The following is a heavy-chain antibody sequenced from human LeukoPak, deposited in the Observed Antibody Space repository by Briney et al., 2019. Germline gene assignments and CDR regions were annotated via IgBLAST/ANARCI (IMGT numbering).Heavy chain of an antibody. V-gene: IGHV4-34*01. CDR3: ARVSGYDWESFYDY. CDR1: GGSFSGYY. Sequence: PSETLSLTCAVYGGSFSGYYWSWLPQPPGKGLEWIGEINQSGSTNYNPSLKSRVTISVDTSKNQFSLNLSSVTAADTSVYYCARVSGYDWESFYDYWGQGTLGTVSS. J-gene: IGHJ4*02. CDR2: INQSGST. D-gene: IGHD5-12*01.